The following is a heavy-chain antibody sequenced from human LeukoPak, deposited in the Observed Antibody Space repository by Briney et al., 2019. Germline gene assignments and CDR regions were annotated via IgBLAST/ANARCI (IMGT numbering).Heavy chain of an antibody. CDR1: GYSISSGYY. V-gene: IGHV4-38-2*02. CDR3: AREAPDSFDI. CDR2: IYYSGST. Sequence: SETLSLTCTVSGYSISSGYYWGWIRQPPGKGLEWIGSIYYSGSTYYNPSLKSRVTISVDTSKNQFSLKLSSVTAADTAVYYCAREAPDSFDIWGQGTMVTVSS. J-gene: IGHJ3*02.